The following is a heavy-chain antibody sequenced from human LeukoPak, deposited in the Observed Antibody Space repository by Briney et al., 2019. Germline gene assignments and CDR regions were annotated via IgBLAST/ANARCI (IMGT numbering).Heavy chain of an antibody. D-gene: IGHD6-13*01. J-gene: IGHJ4*02. CDR3: AKDRIEEAGSPSFDF. V-gene: IGHV3-23*01. CDR2: IGGRGSLT. Sequence: GGSLRLSCAASGFIFKNYAMNWDRQVPGKGLEWVSSIGGRGSLTYYADSVKGRFTISRDNSKNTLDLQMNRLRDEDTALYYCAKDRIEEAGSPSFDFWGQGTLVTVSS. CDR1: GFIFKNYA.